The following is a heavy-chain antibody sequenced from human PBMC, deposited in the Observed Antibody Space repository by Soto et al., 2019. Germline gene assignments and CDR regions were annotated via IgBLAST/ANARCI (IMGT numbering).Heavy chain of an antibody. Sequence: EVQLVESGGGLVQPGGSLRLSCAASGFTVSSNYMSWVRQAPGKGLEWVSVIYSGGSTYYADSVKGRFTISRDNSKNTLYLQMNSLRAEDTAVYYCARQYSSSWYEGGHDAFDIWGQGTMVTVSS. D-gene: IGHD6-13*01. V-gene: IGHV3-66*04. J-gene: IGHJ3*02. CDR3: ARQYSSSWYEGGHDAFDI. CDR1: GFTVSSNY. CDR2: IYSGGST.